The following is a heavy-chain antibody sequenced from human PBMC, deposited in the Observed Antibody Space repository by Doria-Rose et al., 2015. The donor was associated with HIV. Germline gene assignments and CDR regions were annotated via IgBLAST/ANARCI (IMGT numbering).Heavy chain of an antibody. Sequence: QVQLQQWDAGLVKPSETLSLTCAVFGGSFSGYYWSWIRQPPGKGLEWIGEINHSGSTNYKTSLKSRVTISLDTSKNLFSLSPSSGTAADTAVYYCARGLLRGGWNDVDYYYGMDAWGQGTTVTVSS. CDR2: INHSGST. D-gene: IGHD1-1*01. CDR1: GGSFSGYY. V-gene: IGHV4-34*01. CDR3: ARGLLRGGWNDVDYYYGMDA. J-gene: IGHJ6*02.